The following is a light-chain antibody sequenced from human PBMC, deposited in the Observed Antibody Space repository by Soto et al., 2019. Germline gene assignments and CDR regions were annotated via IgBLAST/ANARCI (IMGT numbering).Light chain of an antibody. CDR2: ATS. J-gene: IGKJ3*01. CDR3: QQYNQWPLFT. CDR1: QSVRSN. Sequence: EIVMTQSPVTLSVSPGERATLSCRASQSVRSNVAWYQQRPGQAPRLLIYATSTRATGIPARFSGSGSGTEFTLTISSLQSEDFAVYYCQQYNQWPLFTFGPGTKVDMK. V-gene: IGKV3-15*01.